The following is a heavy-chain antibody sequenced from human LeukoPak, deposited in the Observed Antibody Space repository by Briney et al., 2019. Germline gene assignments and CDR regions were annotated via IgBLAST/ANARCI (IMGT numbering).Heavy chain of an antibody. CDR2: MSGRGDGT. V-gene: IGHV3-23*01. CDR1: GFAFSNFA. CDR3: AKMMGQRLYDYCMDV. D-gene: IGHD3-16*01. Sequence: GGSLRLSCAASGFAFSNFAMSWVSQAQGKGLEWVSAMSGRGDGTYYADSVKGRFTISRDNSKNTLYLQMNSLRAEDTAVYYCAKMMGQRLYDYCMDVWGKGTTVTVSS. J-gene: IGHJ6*03.